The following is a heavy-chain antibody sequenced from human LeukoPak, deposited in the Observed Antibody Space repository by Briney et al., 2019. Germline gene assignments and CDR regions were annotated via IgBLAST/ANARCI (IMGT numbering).Heavy chain of an antibody. CDR1: GYSFTSHY. D-gene: IGHD4-23*01. CDR3: ARDNSIHERGWWFDP. V-gene: IGHV1-46*01. J-gene: IGHJ5*02. CDR2: INPRGTST. Sequence: ASVKVSCKASGYSFTSHYMHWVRQAPGQGLEWMGFINPRGTSTIYAEKFQGRIIMTRDMSTTTDYMELSSLKSDDTAVYYCARDNSIHERGWWFDPWGQGTLVTVSS.